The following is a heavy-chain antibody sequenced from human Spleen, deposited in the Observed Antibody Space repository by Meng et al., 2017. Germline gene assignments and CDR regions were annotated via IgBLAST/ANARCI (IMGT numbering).Heavy chain of an antibody. CDR1: GFTFGDHG. CDR3: CRDGLGDFLDY. J-gene: IGHJ4*02. Sequence: GESLKISCSASGFTFGDHGMSWVRQAPGKGLEWVGFIRSKGYGGTTEYAASVKGRFTISRDDSQSIVYLQMNSLKTEDTAVYYCCRDGLGDFLDYWGQGKLVTVSS. CDR2: IRSKGYGGTT. V-gene: IGHV3-49*04. D-gene: IGHD3-3*01.